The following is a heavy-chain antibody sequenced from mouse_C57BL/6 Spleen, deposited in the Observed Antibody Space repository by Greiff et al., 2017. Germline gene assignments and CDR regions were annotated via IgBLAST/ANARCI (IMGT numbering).Heavy chain of an antibody. CDR1: GYTFTSSG. CDR3: ATAPITAVVAPLAMDY. J-gene: IGHJ4*01. Sequence: QVQLQQSGAELARPGASVKLSCKASGYTFTSSGISWVKQRPGQGLEWIGEIYPRSGNTYYNEKFKGKATLTADKSSSTAYMQLRSLTSEDSAGYVDATAPITAVVAPLAMDYWGQGTSVTVSS. CDR2: IYPRSGNT. D-gene: IGHD1-1*01. V-gene: IGHV1-81*01.